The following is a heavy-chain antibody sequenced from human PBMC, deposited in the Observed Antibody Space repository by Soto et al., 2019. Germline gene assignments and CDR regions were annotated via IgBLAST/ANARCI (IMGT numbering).Heavy chain of an antibody. CDR2: INPETGGT. CDR1: GYTFTGYD. J-gene: IGHJ6*02. V-gene: IGHV1-2*02. CDR3: ARERYQVISDGMDV. Sequence: QVQLVQSGADVKTPGASVRVSCKASGYTFTGYDVHWVREAPGQGREWMGWINPETGGTSYAQKFQGRVTLSRDTSINTAYLELSRLRFDDAAVYFCARERYQVISDGMDVWGQGTTVTVSS. D-gene: IGHD2-2*01.